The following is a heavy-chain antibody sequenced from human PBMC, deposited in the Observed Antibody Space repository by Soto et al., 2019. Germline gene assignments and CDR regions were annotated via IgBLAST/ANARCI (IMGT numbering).Heavy chain of an antibody. J-gene: IGHJ4*02. CDR2: IYHSGST. V-gene: IGHV4-30-2*02. Sequence: WSWIRQPPGKVLEWIGYIYHSGSTYYNPSLKSRVTISVDRSKNQCSLELSSLRSEDTAVYYCARETHSGSSDYWGQGTLVTVSS. CDR3: ARETHSGSSDY. D-gene: IGHD1-26*01.